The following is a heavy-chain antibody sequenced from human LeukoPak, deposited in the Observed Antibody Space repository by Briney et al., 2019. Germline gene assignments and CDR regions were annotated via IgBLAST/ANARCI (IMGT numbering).Heavy chain of an antibody. CDR2: ISGNGGST. D-gene: IGHD6-19*01. V-gene: IGHV3-64D*06. CDR3: VKGGGSSGWYSYDY. J-gene: IGHJ4*02. Sequence: PGGSLRLSCSAPGFTFSSYAMHWVRQAPGKGLEYVSAISGNGGSTYYADSVKGRFTISRDNSMQMSSLRTEDTSVYYCVKGGGSSGWYSYDYWGQGTLVTVSS. CDR1: GFTFSSYA.